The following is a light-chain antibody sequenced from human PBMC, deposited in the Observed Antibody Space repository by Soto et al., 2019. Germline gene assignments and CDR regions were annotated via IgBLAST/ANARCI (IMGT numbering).Light chain of an antibody. CDR1: SSDVGGYNY. CDR3: SSYTSSSTQV. CDR2: DVS. V-gene: IGLV2-14*01. Sequence: SVLTQPASVSGSPGQSITISCTGTSSDVGGYNYVSWYQQYPGKAPKFMIYDVSNRPSGVSNRFSGSKSGNTASLTISGLQAEDEADYYCSSYTSSSTQVFGTGTKVTV. J-gene: IGLJ1*01.